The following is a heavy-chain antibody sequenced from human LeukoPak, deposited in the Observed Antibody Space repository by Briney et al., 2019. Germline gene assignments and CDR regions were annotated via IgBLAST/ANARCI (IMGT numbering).Heavy chain of an antibody. CDR2: ISSSGSTI. CDR3: ARSPYDSSGPSHFDY. Sequence: GGSLRLSCAASGFTFSDYYMSWIRQAPGKGLEWVSYISSSGSTIYYADSVKGRFTISRDNAKNSLYLQMNSLRAEDTAAYYCARSPYDSSGPSHFDYWGQGTLVTVSS. CDR1: GFTFSDYY. J-gene: IGHJ4*02. D-gene: IGHD3-22*01. V-gene: IGHV3-11*01.